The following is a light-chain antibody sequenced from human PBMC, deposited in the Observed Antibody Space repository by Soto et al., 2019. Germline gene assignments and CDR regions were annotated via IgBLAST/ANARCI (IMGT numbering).Light chain of an antibody. CDR3: QSYDSSLSGSYV. CDR1: SSNIGAGYD. CDR2: GNS. V-gene: IGLV1-40*01. J-gene: IGLJ1*01. Sequence: QSVLTPPLSVSGAPGQRVTISCTGSSSNIGAGYDVHWYQQLPGTAPKLLIYGNSNRPSGVPDRFSGSKSGTSASLAITGLQAEDEADYYCQSYDSSLSGSYVFGTGTKVTVL.